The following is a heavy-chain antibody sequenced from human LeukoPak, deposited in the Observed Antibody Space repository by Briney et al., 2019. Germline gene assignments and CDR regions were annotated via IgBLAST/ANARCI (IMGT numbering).Heavy chain of an antibody. CDR1: GYTFTSYD. Sequence: ASVKVSCKASGYTFTSYDINWVRQATGQGLEWMGWMNPNSGNTGYAQKFQGRVTMTGNTSISTAYMELSSLRSEDTAVYYCARGRITIFGRATGYYYGMDIWGQGTTVTVSS. CDR2: MNPNSGNT. CDR3: ARGRITIFGRATGYYYGMDI. D-gene: IGHD3-3*01. V-gene: IGHV1-8*01. J-gene: IGHJ6*02.